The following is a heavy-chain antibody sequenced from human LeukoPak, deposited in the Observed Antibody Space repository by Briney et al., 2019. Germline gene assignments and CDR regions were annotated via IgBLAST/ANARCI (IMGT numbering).Heavy chain of an antibody. CDR2: IYYSGST. J-gene: IGHJ4*02. CDR1: GGSISSSSYY. V-gene: IGHV4-39*01. D-gene: IGHD2-15*01. Sequence: SETLSLTCTVSGGSISSSSYYWVWIRQPPGKGLEWIGSIYYSGSTYYNPSLKSRVTISVDTSKNQFSLKLSSVTAADTAVYYCASGYCSGGSCLVFDYWGQGTLVTVSS. CDR3: ASGYCSGGSCLVFDY.